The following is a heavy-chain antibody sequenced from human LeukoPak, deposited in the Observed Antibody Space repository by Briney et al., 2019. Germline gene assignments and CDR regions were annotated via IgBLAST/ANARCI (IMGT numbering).Heavy chain of an antibody. D-gene: IGHD4-17*01. CDR2: ISGDGGST. Sequence: GSLRLSCAASGFTFDDYAMHWVRRAPGKGLEWVSLISGDGGSTYYADSVKGRFTISRDNSKNSLYLQMNSLRTEDTALYYCAKDSRDGDITYYYYGMDVWGQGTTVTVSS. CDR1: GFTFDDYA. V-gene: IGHV3-43*02. CDR3: AKDSRDGDITYYYYGMDV. J-gene: IGHJ6*02.